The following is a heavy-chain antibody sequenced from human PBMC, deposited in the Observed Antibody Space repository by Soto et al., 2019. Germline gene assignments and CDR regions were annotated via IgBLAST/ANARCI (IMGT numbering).Heavy chain of an antibody. CDR2: ISGSGSST. V-gene: IGHV3-23*01. D-gene: IGHD3-3*01. J-gene: IGHJ4*02. CDR3: AKAFGVFIINFDY. CDR1: GFTFSSYS. Sequence: PXVSLRLSCAACGFTFSSYSMSWVRQAPGKGLEWVSGISGSGSSTYYAASVKGRFTISRENSKNTLYLQMNSLRAEDTAVYYCAKAFGVFIINFDYWGQGTLVTGSS.